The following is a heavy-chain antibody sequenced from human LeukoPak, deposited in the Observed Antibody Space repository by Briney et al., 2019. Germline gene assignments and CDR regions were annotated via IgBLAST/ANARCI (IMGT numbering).Heavy chain of an antibody. CDR1: GGSISSGGYY. Sequence: SQTLSLTCTVSGGSISSGGYYWSWIRQHPGKGLEWIGYIYYSGSTYYNPSLKSRVTISVDTSKNQFSLKLSSVTAADTAVYYCARDRTSQRKDAFDIWSQGTMVTVSS. CDR3: ARDRTSQRKDAFDI. V-gene: IGHV4-31*03. J-gene: IGHJ3*02. CDR2: IYYSGST.